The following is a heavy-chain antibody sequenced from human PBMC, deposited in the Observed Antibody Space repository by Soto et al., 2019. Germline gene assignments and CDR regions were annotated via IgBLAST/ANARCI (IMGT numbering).Heavy chain of an antibody. CDR1: GFTFRGFT. V-gene: IGHV3-21*01. J-gene: IGHJ5*02. CDR2: ISSNSAYI. CDR3: TRDASRDSSARGWFDP. Sequence: GGSLRLSCAASGFTFRGFTMNWVRQSPGKGLEWVSTISSNSAYIYYTDALRGRFTISRDNAKNSLHLQMNSLRAEDTAVYYCTRDASRDSSARGWFDPWGPGTLVTVSS. D-gene: IGHD6-13*01.